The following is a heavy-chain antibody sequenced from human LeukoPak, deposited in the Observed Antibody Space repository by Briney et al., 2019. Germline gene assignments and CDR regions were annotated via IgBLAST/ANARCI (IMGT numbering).Heavy chain of an antibody. J-gene: IGHJ4*02. CDR3: ATTQRRKYYDFWSGYSPLDY. Sequence: GASVKVSCKASGYTFTDYYIHWVQQAPGKGLEWMGRVDPEDGETIYAQKFQGRVTMTADTSTDTAYMELSSLRSEDTAVYYCATTQRRKYYDFWSGYSPLDYWGQGTLVTVSS. D-gene: IGHD3-3*01. V-gene: IGHV1-69-2*01. CDR2: VDPEDGET. CDR1: GYTFTDYY.